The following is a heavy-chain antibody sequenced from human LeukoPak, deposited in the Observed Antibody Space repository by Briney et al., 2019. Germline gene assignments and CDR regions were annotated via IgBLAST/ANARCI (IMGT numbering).Heavy chain of an antibody. D-gene: IGHD3-3*01. CDR3: ARGTYYDLWGGYYHDAFDI. CDR1: GFTVSSNY. CDR2: IYSGGST. J-gene: IGHJ3*02. Sequence: GGSLRLSCAASGFTVSSNYMSWVRQAPGKGLEWVSVIYSGGSTYYADSVKGRFTISRDDSKNTLYLQMNSLRAEDTAVYYCARGTYYDLWGGYYHDAFDIWGQGTMATVSS. V-gene: IGHV3-53*01.